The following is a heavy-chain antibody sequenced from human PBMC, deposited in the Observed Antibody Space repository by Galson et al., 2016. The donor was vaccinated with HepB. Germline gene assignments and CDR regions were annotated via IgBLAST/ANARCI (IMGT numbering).Heavy chain of an antibody. J-gene: IGHJ5*01. CDR3: AKGESEYPYSGDWFAS. CDR1: GFNFPSYW. Sequence: SLRLSCAASGFNFPSYWMHWVRQAPGKGLVWVSRISSDGSSTTYADSVKGRFTISRDNAENTLYLQMSSLRAEDTAVYHCAKGESEYPYSGDWFASWGQGILVTVSS. D-gene: IGHD5-12*01. V-gene: IGHV3-74*03. CDR2: ISSDGSST.